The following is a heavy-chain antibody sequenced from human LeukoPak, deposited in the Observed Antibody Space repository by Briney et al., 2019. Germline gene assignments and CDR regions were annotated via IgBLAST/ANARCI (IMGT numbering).Heavy chain of an antibody. CDR2: IIPILGIA. CDR3: ASHGGSYYDSSGYYRYFDY. D-gene: IGHD3-22*01. CDR1: GGTFSSYA. V-gene: IGHV1-69*04. J-gene: IGHJ4*02. Sequence: GSSVKVSCKASGGTFSSYAISWVRQAPGQGLEWMGRIIPILGIANYAQKFQGRVTITADNSTGTAYMELSSLRSEDTAVYYCASHGGSYYDSSGYYRYFDYWGQGTLVTVSS.